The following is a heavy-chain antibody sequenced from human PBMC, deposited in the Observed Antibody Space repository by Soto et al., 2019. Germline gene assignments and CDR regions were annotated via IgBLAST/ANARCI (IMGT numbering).Heavy chain of an antibody. CDR3: ARHRPTTVTFDY. CDR2: IYYSGST. Sequence: PSETLSLTSTVSGGSISSYYWSWIRQPPGKGLEWIGYIYYSGSTNYNPSLKSRVTISVDTSKNQFSLKLSSVTAADTAVYYCARHRPTTVTFDYWGQGTLVTVSS. V-gene: IGHV4-59*08. D-gene: IGHD4-17*01. J-gene: IGHJ4*02. CDR1: GGSISSYY.